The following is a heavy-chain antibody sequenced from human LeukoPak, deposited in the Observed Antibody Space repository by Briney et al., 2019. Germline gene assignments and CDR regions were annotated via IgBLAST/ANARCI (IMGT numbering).Heavy chain of an antibody. CDR1: GFTFSSYA. CDR2: IKQDGSEK. J-gene: IGHJ4*02. D-gene: IGHD4-23*01. CDR3: ARARVVILDY. Sequence: GGSLRLSCAASGFTFSSYAMSWVRQAPGKGLEWVANIKQDGSEKYYVDSVKGRFTISRDNAKNSLYLQMNSLRAEDTAVYYCARARVVILDYWGQGTLVTVSS. V-gene: IGHV3-7*01.